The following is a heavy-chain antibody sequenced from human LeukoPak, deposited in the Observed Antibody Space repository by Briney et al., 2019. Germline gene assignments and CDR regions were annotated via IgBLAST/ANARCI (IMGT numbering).Heavy chain of an antibody. V-gene: IGHV3-48*03. CDR2: ISSGGVII. D-gene: IGHD1-1*01. J-gene: IGHJ6*02. CDR1: RFTFSSSE. Sequence: VGSLRLSSAASRFTFSSSEMNWVRQAPGKGLECVSYISSGGVIISSADSVNGRFTISRDNAKNSLYLQMNSLRAEDTAVYYCARDSLGRGYYYGMDVWGQGTTVTVSS. CDR3: ARDSLGRGYYYGMDV.